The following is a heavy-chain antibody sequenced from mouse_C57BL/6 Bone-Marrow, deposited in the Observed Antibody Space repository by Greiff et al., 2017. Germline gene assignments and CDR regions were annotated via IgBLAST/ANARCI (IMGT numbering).Heavy chain of an antibody. CDR1: GFTFSDYG. J-gene: IGHJ3*01. D-gene: IGHD2-1*01. CDR2: ISSGSSTI. CDR3: ARGIYGNYDAY. V-gene: IGHV5-17*01. Sequence: DVQLVESGGGLVKPGGSLKLSCAASGFTFSDYGMHWVRQAPEKGLEWVAYISSGSSTIYYADTVKGRFTISRDNAKNTLFLQMNSLRSEDTAMYYCARGIYGNYDAYWGQGTLVTVSA.